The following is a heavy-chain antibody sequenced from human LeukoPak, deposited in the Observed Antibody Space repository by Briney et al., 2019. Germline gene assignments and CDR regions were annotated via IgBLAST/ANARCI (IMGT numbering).Heavy chain of an antibody. V-gene: IGHV4-4*07. CDR1: GGSISNSY. CDR2: IYTSGST. J-gene: IGHJ5*02. D-gene: IGHD6-19*01. CDR3: ARDRHSSGWYGGAYNWFDP. Sequence: TSETLSLTCTVSGGSISNSYWSWIRQPAGKGLEWTGRIYTSGSTNYNPSLKSRVTMSVDTSKNQFSLKLSSVTAADTAVYYCARDRHSSGWYGGAYNWFDPWGQGTLVTVSS.